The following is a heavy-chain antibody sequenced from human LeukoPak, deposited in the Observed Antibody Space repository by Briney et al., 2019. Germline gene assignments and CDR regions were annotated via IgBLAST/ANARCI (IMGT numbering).Heavy chain of an antibody. CDR1: GFTVSSNY. D-gene: IGHD3-22*01. J-gene: IGHJ3*02. CDR3: ARGSTMIIVISPGAFDI. V-gene: IGHV3-53*01. Sequence: GGSLRLSCAASGFTVSSNYMSWVRQAPGKGLEWVSVIYSGGNAYYADSVKGRFTLSRDNSKNTLYLQMNSLRAEDTAVYYCARGSTMIIVISPGAFDIRGQGTMVTVSS. CDR2: IYSGGNA.